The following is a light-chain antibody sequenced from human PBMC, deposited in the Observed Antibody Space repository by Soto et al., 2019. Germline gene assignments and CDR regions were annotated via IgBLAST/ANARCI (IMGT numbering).Light chain of an antibody. V-gene: IGLV1-40*01. CDR2: GNN. CDR3: QSYDSSMSGSYV. J-gene: IGLJ1*01. CDR1: SSNIGAGYD. Sequence: QSVLTQPPSVSGAPGQRVTISCTGSSSNIGAGYDVHWYQRLPGTAPKVLIYGNNNRPSGVPDRFSGSKSGTSASLAITGRRAEEEADYYCQSYDSSMSGSYVFGPGTKVTVL.